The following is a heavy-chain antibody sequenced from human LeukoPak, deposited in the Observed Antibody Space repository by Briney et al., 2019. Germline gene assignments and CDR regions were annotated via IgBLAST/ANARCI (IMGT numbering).Heavy chain of an antibody. D-gene: IGHD3-10*01. J-gene: IGHJ4*02. V-gene: IGHV3-7*01. CDR2: INQDGNEK. CDR1: GFTFSSYW. Sequence: GGSLRLSCAASGFTFSSYWMNWVRQVPGKGLEWVATINQDGNEKYSVDSVKGRFTISRDSAKHSLYLQMHRLRAEDTAVYYCARLHDSRSSGVYFDYWGQGTLVTVSS. CDR3: ARLHDSRSSGVYFDY.